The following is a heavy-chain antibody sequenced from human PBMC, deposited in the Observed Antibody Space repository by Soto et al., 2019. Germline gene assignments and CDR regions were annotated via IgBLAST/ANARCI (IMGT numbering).Heavy chain of an antibody. Sequence: GGSLRLSCAASGVTFSSYAMHWVRQAPGKGLEWVAVISYDGSNKYYADSVKGRFTISRDNSKNTLYLQMNSLRAEDTAVYYCAPPGAAEFDYWGQGTLVTVSS. CDR1: GVTFSSYA. V-gene: IGHV3-30-3*01. CDR3: APPGAAEFDY. CDR2: ISYDGSNK. D-gene: IGHD3-10*01. J-gene: IGHJ4*02.